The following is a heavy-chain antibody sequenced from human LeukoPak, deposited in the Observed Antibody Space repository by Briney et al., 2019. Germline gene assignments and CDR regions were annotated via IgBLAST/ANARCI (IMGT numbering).Heavy chain of an antibody. Sequence: ASVKVSCKTSGYTFTNYAIHWVRQAPGQRLEWMGWINGGNGNTEYSQTFQGRVTITRDTSASTAYMELSSLRSEDTAVYYCAAGPYCSGGSCYQNWFDPWGQGTLVTVSS. D-gene: IGHD2-15*01. CDR3: AAGPYCSGGSCYQNWFDP. J-gene: IGHJ5*02. CDR1: GYTFTNYA. V-gene: IGHV1-3*01. CDR2: INGGNGNT.